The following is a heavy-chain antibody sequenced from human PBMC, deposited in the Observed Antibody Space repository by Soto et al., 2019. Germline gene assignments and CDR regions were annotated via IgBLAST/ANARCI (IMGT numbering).Heavy chain of an antibody. Sequence: SETLSLTCAVSGYSISSSNWWGWIRQPPGKGLEWIGYIYYTGSTYYNPSLKSRVTMSVDTSKNQFSLKLSSVTAVDTAVYYCARSYDSSGYYFDSWGQGTLVTVSS. CDR1: GYSISSSNW. D-gene: IGHD3-22*01. CDR3: ARSYDSSGYYFDS. CDR2: IYYTGST. J-gene: IGHJ4*02. V-gene: IGHV4-28*01.